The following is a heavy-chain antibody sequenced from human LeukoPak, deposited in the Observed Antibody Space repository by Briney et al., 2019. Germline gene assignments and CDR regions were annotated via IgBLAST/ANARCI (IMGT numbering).Heavy chain of an antibody. CDR1: GFTFSSYS. D-gene: IGHD2-2*02. Sequence: GGSLRLSCAASGFTFSSYSMNWVRQAPGKGLEWVSYISSSSSTIYYADSVKGRFTISRDNAKNTVYLQMNSLKTEDTAVYYCARYCSSTSCYKPPWGQGTLVTVSS. CDR2: ISSSSSTI. J-gene: IGHJ5*02. CDR3: ARYCSSTSCYKPP. V-gene: IGHV3-48*04.